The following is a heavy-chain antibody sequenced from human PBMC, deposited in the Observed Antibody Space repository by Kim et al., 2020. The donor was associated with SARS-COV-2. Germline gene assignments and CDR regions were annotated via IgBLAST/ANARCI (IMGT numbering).Heavy chain of an antibody. D-gene: IGHD6-13*01. CDR2: ISAYNGNT. V-gene: IGHV1-18*01. J-gene: IGHJ5*02. CDR3: ARAFIAAAGTSPNWFDP. CDR1: GYTFTSYG. Sequence: ASVKVSCKASGYTFTSYGISWVRQAPGQGLEWMGWISAYNGNTNYAQKLQGRVTMTTDTSTSTAYMELRSLRSDDTAVYYCARAFIAAAGTSPNWFDPWGQGTLVTVSS.